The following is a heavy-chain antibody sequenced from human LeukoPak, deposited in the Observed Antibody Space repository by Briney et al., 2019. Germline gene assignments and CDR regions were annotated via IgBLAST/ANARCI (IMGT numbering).Heavy chain of an antibody. CDR2: IWYDGSKE. CDR1: GFTFSSYV. D-gene: IGHD3-9*01. Sequence: GGSLRLSCATSGFTFSSYVMHWVRQAPGKGLEWVAVIWYDGSKEYYADSVKGRFTISRDSSKNTLYLQMNSLRAEDTAVYYCARDFDHYFDYWGQGTLVTVSS. CDR3: ARDFDHYFDY. V-gene: IGHV3-33*01. J-gene: IGHJ4*02.